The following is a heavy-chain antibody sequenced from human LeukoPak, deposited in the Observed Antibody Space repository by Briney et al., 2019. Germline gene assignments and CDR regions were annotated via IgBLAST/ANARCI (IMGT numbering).Heavy chain of an antibody. Sequence: GGSLRLSCAASGFRFSDYYMTWIRQAPGKGLEWISYISSNAGTIYHTDSVKGRFTTSRDNTKNLVYLQMDSLRAEDTAVYYCASGGISLVREAFWSFDLWGRGALVTVSS. J-gene: IGHJ2*01. V-gene: IGHV3-11*01. CDR2: ISSNAGTI. CDR1: GFRFSDYY. D-gene: IGHD3-10*01. CDR3: ASGGISLVREAFWSFDL.